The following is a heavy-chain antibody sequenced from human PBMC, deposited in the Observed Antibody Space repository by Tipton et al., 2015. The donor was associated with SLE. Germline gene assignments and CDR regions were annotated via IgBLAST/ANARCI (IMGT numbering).Heavy chain of an antibody. Sequence: SLRLSCAASGFTFSNYAMSWVRQAPGKGLEWVSIIYSGGSSTSYADSVKGRFTVSRDNSKNTLYLQMNSLRAEDTAVYYCARETYSGTLFDYWGQGTLVTVSS. V-gene: IGHV3-23*03. J-gene: IGHJ4*02. CDR2: IYSGGSST. CDR3: ARETYSGTLFDY. D-gene: IGHD1-26*01. CDR1: GFTFSNYA.